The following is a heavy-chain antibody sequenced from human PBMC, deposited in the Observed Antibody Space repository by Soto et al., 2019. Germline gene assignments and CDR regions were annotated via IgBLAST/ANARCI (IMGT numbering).Heavy chain of an antibody. D-gene: IGHD5-12*01. V-gene: IGHV3-21*01. CDR2: ISSSSSYI. CDR3: ARGTLVDKIKWNDEFDI. Sequence: LRLSCAASGFTFSSYSMNWVRQAPGKGLEWVSSISSSSSYIYYADSVKGRFTISRDNAKNSLYLQMNSLRAEDKAVYYCARGTLVDKIKWNDEFDIWGQGTMVTVS. J-gene: IGHJ3*02. CDR1: GFTFSSYS.